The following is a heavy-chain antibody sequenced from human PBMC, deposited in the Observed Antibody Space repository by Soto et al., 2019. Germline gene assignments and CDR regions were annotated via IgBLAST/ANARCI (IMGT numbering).Heavy chain of an antibody. J-gene: IGHJ6*03. D-gene: IGHD3-10*01. CDR2: ISGSGYNT. V-gene: IGHV3-23*01. CDR1: GFTFSSYG. Sequence: QLLESGGGLVQPGGSLRLSCTASGFTFSSYGMSWVRQAPGKGLKWLSAISGSGYNTYYADSVKGRFTISRDNSQNTVNLQMNSLRAEDSAVYYCAKGSGSGPWCYLDVWAKGTTVTVSS. CDR3: AKGSGSGPWCYLDV.